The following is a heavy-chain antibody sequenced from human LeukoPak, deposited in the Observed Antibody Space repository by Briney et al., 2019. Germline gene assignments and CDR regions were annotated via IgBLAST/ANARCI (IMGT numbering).Heavy chain of an antibody. CDR2: ISGSGGST. CDR3: AKWDYDFWCGYFH. D-gene: IGHD3-3*01. Sequence: GGSLRLSCAASGFSFSSYAMSWVRQAPGKGLEWVSAISGSGGSTYYADSVKGRFTISRDNSKNTLYLQMNSLRAEETAVYYCAKWDYDFWCGYFHWGQGTLVTVSS. CDR1: GFSFSSYA. V-gene: IGHV3-23*01. J-gene: IGHJ4*02.